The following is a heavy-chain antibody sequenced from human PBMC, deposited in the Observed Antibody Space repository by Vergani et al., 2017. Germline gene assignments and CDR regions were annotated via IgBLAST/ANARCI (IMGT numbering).Heavy chain of an antibody. V-gene: IGHV3-48*01. CDR2: IGVSDNSI. CDR1: GFTFRAYG. CDR3: VRDPDYSTFDS. J-gene: IGHJ4*02. D-gene: IGHD4-11*01. Sequence: DVRLVESGGGVVQPGGSLESSFEAPGFTFRAYGINWVRQTPGKGLEWISYIGVSDNSIYYADSVMGRFAISRDNARNLLFLQMNSLRADDSALYFCVRDPDYSTFDSWGQGTLVTVS.